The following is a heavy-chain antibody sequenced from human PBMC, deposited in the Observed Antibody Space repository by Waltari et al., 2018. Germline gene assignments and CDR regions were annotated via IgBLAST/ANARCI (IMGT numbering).Heavy chain of an antibody. J-gene: IGHJ4*02. CDR2: VYHAGTT. D-gene: IGHD6-13*01. CDR1: GGSIDIGSSY. CDR3: ARDSSGWYFFDD. Sequence: QVQLQESGPGLVKPSQTLSLVCSVSGGSIDIGSSYWTWVRQPAGQGLGWSGRVYHAGTTYYNPSFMNRVTISLDKAQNQFSLDLTSVTAADTAVYFCARDSSGWYFFDDWGQGKLVTVSS. V-gene: IGHV4-61*02.